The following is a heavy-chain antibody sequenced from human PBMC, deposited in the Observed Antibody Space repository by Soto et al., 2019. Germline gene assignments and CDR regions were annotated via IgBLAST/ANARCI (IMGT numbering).Heavy chain of an antibody. CDR2: IYPGDSDT. CDR3: ARHASYYDSSGPMTYGMGV. CDR1: GYTFSNYW. Sequence: PGESLKISCQASGYTFSNYWIGWVRQMPGKGLEWMGIIYPGDSDTRYSPSFQGQVTISADKSITTAYLQWGSLKASDTAMYYCARHASYYDSSGPMTYGMGVWGQGTTVTLSS. V-gene: IGHV5-51*01. J-gene: IGHJ6*02. D-gene: IGHD3-22*01.